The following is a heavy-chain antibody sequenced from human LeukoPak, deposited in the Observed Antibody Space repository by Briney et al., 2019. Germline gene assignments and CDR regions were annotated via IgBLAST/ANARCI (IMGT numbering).Heavy chain of an antibody. D-gene: IGHD6-13*01. J-gene: IGHJ4*02. V-gene: IGHV3-30*03. CDR1: GFTFSTSG. CDR3: GRVRTSSWLVDY. CDR2: VSYEGSNK. Sequence: GGSLRLSCAASGFTFSTSGMHWVRQAPGKGLEWVAVVSYEGSNKCYADSVKGGFTLSRDNSKNTWYRQMNALRAGAAAVYYCGRVRTSSWLVDYWGEGTLVTVSS.